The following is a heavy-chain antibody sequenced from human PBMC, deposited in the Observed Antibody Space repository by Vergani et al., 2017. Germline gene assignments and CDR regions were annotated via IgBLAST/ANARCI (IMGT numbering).Heavy chain of an antibody. CDR2: IYPGDSDT. V-gene: IGHV5-51*03. J-gene: IGHJ4*02. CDR3: ARERLQDEPYYFDY. Sequence: EVQLVQSGAELQKPGESLKIFCKGSGYSFTSYWIGWVRQMPGKGLDWMGIIYPGDSDTRYSPSFQGQVTISADKSISTAYLQWSSLKASDTAMYYCARERLQDEPYYFDYWGQGTLVTVSS. D-gene: IGHD4-11*01. CDR1: GYSFTSYW.